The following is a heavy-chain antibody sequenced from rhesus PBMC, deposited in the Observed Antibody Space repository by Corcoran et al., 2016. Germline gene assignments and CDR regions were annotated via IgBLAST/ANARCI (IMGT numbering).Heavy chain of an antibody. D-gene: IGHD4-23*01. J-gene: IGHJ1*01. CDR3: ARSLREYSNYGDCEF. CDR1: GGSIRSNY. Sequence: QLQLQESGPGLVKPSETLSLPCAVSGGSIRSNYWSWIRQPPGKGLEWIGRISGRVGRTDDNTDLKSRVTMARDTSKNKVSLKRSSVTAEDTAGDDLARSLREYSNYGDCEFWGQGALVTGSS. V-gene: IGHV4-173*01. CDR2: ISGRVGRT.